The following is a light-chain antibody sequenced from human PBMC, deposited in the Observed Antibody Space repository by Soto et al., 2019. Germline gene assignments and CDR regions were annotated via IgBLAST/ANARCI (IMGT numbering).Light chain of an antibody. CDR2: DVT. V-gene: IGLV2-14*01. Sequence: QSVLTQPASVSGSPGQSITISCTGTRSDVGGYNYVYWHQQHPGKAPKLMIYDVTNRPSGVSDRFSGSKSGNTASLTISGLQAEDEADYYCSSYTSSSTYVFGDGTKLTVL. J-gene: IGLJ1*01. CDR3: SSYTSSSTYV. CDR1: RSDVGGYNY.